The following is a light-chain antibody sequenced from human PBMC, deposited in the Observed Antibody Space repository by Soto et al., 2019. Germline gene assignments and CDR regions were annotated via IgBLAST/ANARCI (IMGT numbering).Light chain of an antibody. Sequence: QSALPQPASVSGSPGQSITISCTGTSSDVGAYNFVSWYQQHPGKAPKLMIYDVTNRPSGVSDRFSGSKSGNMASLSISGLQAEDEADYYCNSYTSSSTYVFGTGTKVTVL. CDR2: DVT. CDR3: NSYTSSSTYV. V-gene: IGLV2-14*01. J-gene: IGLJ1*01. CDR1: SSDVGAYNF.